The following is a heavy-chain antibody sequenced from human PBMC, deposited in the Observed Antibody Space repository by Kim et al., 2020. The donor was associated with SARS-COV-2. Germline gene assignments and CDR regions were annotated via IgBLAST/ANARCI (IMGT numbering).Heavy chain of an antibody. V-gene: IGHV3-21*01. CDR3: ARDPTVEDDYGSGSYYVYYFDY. J-gene: IGHJ4*02. CDR1: GFTFSSYS. Sequence: GGSLRLSCAASGFTFSSYSMNWVRQAPGKGLEWVSSISSSSSYIYYADSVKGRFTISRDNAKNSLYLQMNSLRAEDTAVYYCARDPTVEDDYGSGSYYVYYFDYWGQGTLVTVSS. CDR2: ISSSSSYI. D-gene: IGHD3-10*01.